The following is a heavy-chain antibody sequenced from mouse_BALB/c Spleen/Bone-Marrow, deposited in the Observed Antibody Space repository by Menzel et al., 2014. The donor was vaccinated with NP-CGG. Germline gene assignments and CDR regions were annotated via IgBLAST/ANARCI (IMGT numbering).Heavy chain of an antibody. CDR1: GFTFSNYD. CDR2: ISSGGYYS. CDR3: ATGDYGAWFAC. V-gene: IGHV5-9-3*01. D-gene: IGHD2-4*01. J-gene: IGHJ3*01. Sequence: EVQVVESGGDLVKPGGSLKLSCAASGFTFSNYDMSWGRQTPEKREEWVATISSGGYYSYYPDSVKGRFTISRDSAKNTLYLPMSSLRSEDTAMYYCATGDYGAWFACWGQGTLVTVSA.